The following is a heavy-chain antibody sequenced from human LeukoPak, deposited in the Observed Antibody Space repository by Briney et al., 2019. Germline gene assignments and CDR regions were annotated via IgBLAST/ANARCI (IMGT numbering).Heavy chain of an antibody. J-gene: IGHJ1*01. CDR3: ATYSSSNGREFQY. Sequence: GGSLRLSCEGSGFTFSNYWMSWVRQAPGKGLEWVANIQQHGSETYYGDSVEGRFTISRDNAKNSLYLQMNSLRAEDTAVYYCATYSSSNGREFQYWGQGTLVTVSS. CDR1: GFTFSNYW. D-gene: IGHD2-2*01. V-gene: IGHV3-7*01. CDR2: IQQHGSET.